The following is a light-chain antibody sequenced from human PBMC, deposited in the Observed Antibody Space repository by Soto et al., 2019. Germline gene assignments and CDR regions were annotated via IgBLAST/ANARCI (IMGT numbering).Light chain of an antibody. V-gene: IGKV3-20*01. J-gene: IGKJ1*01. CDR1: QSVSSSY. CDR2: GAS. Sequence: VLTQSPGSLSLSQGARATLSCRASQSVSSSYLAWYQQKPGQAPRLIIYGASSRATGIPDRFSGSGSGTDLTITISRLEPEDFEVYYCQQYDGSPKTFGRGTKVDIK. CDR3: QQYDGSPKT.